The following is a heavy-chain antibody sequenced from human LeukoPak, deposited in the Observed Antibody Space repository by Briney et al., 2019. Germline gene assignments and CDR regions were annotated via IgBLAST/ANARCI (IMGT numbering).Heavy chain of an antibody. V-gene: IGHV3-66*02. CDR2: IYSGGST. D-gene: IGHD3-10*01. CDR3: AAITLITLVRGVMSNAHMDV. CDR1: GLTVSSNY. J-gene: IGHJ6*03. Sequence: GGSLRLSCAASGLTVSSNYMSWVRQAPGKGLEWVSVIYSGGSTYYADSVKGRFTISRDNSKNTLYLQMNSLRAEDTTVYYCAAITLITLVRGVMSNAHMDVWGKGTTVTVSS.